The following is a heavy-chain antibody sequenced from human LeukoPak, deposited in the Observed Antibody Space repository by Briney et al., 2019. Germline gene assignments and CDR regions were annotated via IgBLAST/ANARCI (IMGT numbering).Heavy chain of an antibody. D-gene: IGHD4-17*01. CDR3: AGDLGSVTTAFDY. V-gene: IGHV1-46*01. CDR1: GYTFTSYG. Sequence: ASVKVSCKASGYTFTSYGISWVRQAPGQGLEWMGIINPSGGSTSYAQKFQGRVTMTRDTSTSTVYMELSSLRSEDTAVYYCAGDLGSVTTAFDYWGQGTLVTVSS. CDR2: INPSGGST. J-gene: IGHJ4*02.